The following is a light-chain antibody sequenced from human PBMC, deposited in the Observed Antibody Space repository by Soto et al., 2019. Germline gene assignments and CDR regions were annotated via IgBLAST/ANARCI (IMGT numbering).Light chain of an antibody. CDR2: DDS. CDR1: NIGSKS. V-gene: IGLV3-21*02. J-gene: IGLJ1*01. CDR3: QVWDSSSVRYV. Sequence: SYELTQPPSVSVAPGQTATITCEGNNIGSKSVHWYQQKPGQAPVVVVYDDSDRPSVIPERFSGSNSGNTATLTISRVEAGDEADYYCQVWDSSSVRYVFGIGTNVTVL.